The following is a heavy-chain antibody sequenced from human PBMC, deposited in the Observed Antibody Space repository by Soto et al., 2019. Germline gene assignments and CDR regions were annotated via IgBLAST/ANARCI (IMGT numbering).Heavy chain of an antibody. CDR1: GFTFSSYG. D-gene: IGHD2-2*01. Sequence: GGSLRLSCAASGFTFSSYGMHWVRQAPGKGLEWVAVIWYDGSNKYYADSVKGRFTISRDNSKNMLYLQMNSLRAEDTAVYYCARVYCSSTSCYYNYYYYYMDVWGKGTTVTVSS. CDR2: IWYDGSNK. CDR3: ARVYCSSTSCYYNYYYYYMDV. V-gene: IGHV3-33*01. J-gene: IGHJ6*03.